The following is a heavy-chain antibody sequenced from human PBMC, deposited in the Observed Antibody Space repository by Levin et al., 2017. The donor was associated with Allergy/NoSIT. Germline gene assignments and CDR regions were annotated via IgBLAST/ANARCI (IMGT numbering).Heavy chain of an antibody. CDR1: GGSINSDRYY. D-gene: IGHD3-10*01. V-gene: IGHV4-31*03. CDR3: ARVGSDALGNYH. J-gene: IGHJ1*01. Sequence: SETLSLTCTVSGGSINSDRYYWSWIRQHPGKGPEWIGYIFHSTTTYNPSLEGRVTISEDTSKNQLSLRLTSVTAADTAVYSCARVGSDALGNYHWGQGTLVTVSS. CDR2: IFHSTTT.